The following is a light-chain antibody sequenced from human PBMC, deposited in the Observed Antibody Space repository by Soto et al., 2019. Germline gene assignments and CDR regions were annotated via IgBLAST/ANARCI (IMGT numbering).Light chain of an antibody. V-gene: IGKV3-20*01. CDR2: GAS. CDR3: QQYGSYPLT. CDR1: QSVSSSY. J-gene: IGKJ4*01. Sequence: EIVLTQSPGTLSLSPGERSTLSCMASQSVSSSYLAWYQQKPGQAPRLLFHGASSRATGIPARFSGSGSGTDFTLTVSRLEPEDFAVYFCQQYGSYPLTFGGGTKVDIK.